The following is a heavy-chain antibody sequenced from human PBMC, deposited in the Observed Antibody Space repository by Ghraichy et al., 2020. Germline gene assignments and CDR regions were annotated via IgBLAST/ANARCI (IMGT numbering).Heavy chain of an antibody. D-gene: IGHD1-26*01. J-gene: IGHJ4*02. CDR2: INSDGSST. CDR1: GFTFSSYW. V-gene: IGHV3-74*01. CDR3: ARVPDSEWELQTAWVDY. Sequence: GGSLRLSCAASGFTFSSYWMHWVRQAPGKGLGWVSRINSDGSSTNYADSVKGRFTISRDNAKNTLYLQMNSLRAEDTAVYYCARVPDSEWELQTAWVDYWGQGTLVTVSS.